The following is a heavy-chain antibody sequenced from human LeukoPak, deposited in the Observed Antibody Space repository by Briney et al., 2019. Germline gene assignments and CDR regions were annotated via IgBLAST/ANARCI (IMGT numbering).Heavy chain of an antibody. D-gene: IGHD3-22*01. V-gene: IGHV4-59*01. CDR1: GGSISSYY. CDR3: TREKVYYDSSGYYLGDAFDI. Sequence: SETLSLTCTVSGGSISSYYWSWIRQPPGKGLEWIGYIYYSGSTNYNPSLKSRVTISVDTSKNQFSLKLSSVTAADTAVYYCTREKVYYDSSGYYLGDAFDIWGQGTMVTVSS. J-gene: IGHJ3*02. CDR2: IYYSGST.